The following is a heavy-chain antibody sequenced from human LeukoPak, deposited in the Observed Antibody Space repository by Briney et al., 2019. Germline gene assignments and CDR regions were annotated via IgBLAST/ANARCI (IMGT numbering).Heavy chain of an antibody. V-gene: IGHV4-59*12. D-gene: IGHD3-10*01. CDR1: GGSISSYY. CDR2: IYYSGST. CDR3: ARGNTMVRGASQSYGMDV. Sequence: PSETLSLTCTVSGGSISSYYWSWIRQPPGKGLEWIGYIYYSGSTNYNPSLKSRVTISVDTSKNQFSLKLSSVTAADTAVYYCARGNTMVRGASQSYGMDVWGQGTTVTVSS. J-gene: IGHJ6*02.